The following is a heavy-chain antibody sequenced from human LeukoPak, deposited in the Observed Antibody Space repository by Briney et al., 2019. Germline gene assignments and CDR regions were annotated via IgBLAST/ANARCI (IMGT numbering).Heavy chain of an antibody. Sequence: PSETLSLTCTVSGGSISSYYWSWIRQPPGKGLEWIGCIYYSGSTNYNPSLKSRVTISVDTSKNQFSLKLSSVTAADTAVYYCAREPRGSGSYYNGGFDYWGQGTLVTVSS. CDR3: AREPRGSGSYYNGGFDY. J-gene: IGHJ4*02. CDR1: GGSISSYY. V-gene: IGHV4-59*01. D-gene: IGHD3-10*01. CDR2: IYYSGST.